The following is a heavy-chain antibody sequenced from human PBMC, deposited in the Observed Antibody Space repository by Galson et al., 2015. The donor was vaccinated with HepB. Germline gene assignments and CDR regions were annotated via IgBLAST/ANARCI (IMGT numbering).Heavy chain of an antibody. D-gene: IGHD6-13*01. Sequence: SLRLSCAASGFTSSSFDMSWVRQAPGKGLEWVASIRGGGGSTLYADPVKGRFTISRDNSKNTLYLQLNSLRVEDAAVYYCAKAGVAAAGASSSYMDVWGKGTTLTVSS. J-gene: IGHJ6*03. CDR2: IRGGGGST. V-gene: IGHV3-23*01. CDR1: GFTSSSFD. CDR3: AKAGVAAAGASSSYMDV.